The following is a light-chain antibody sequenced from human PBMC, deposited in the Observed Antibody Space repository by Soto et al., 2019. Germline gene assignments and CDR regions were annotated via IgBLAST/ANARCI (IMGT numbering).Light chain of an antibody. CDR1: TRDVGGYNF. Sequence: QAVVTQPASVSGSPGQSITISCTGTTRDVGGYNFVSWYLHHPGKVPRVIIYEVSRRPSGVSDRFSGSKSGNTASLTISGLQTEDEGDYYCSSYTSTSTYYVFGTGTKLTVL. V-gene: IGLV2-14*01. CDR2: EVS. J-gene: IGLJ1*01. CDR3: SSYTSTSTYYV.